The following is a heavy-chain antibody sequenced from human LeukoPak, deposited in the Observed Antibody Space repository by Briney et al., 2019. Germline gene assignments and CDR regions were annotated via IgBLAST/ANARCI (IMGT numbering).Heavy chain of an antibody. J-gene: IGHJ4*02. CDR2: ISYDGSNK. CDR3: AKRGSIPIASVY. CDR1: GFTFSSYA. V-gene: IGHV3-30-3*01. D-gene: IGHD2-2*02. Sequence: PGGSLRLSCAASGFTFSSYAMHWVRQAPGKGLEWVAVISYDGSNKYYADSVKGRFTISRDNSKNTVYLQMNSLRGEDTAVYYCAKRGSIPIASVYWGQGTLVTVSS.